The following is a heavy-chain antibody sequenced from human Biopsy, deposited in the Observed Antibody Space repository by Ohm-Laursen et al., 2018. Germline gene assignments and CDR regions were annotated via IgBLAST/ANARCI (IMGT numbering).Heavy chain of an antibody. J-gene: IGHJ3*02. CDR3: AKHGSGWTGDDAFHI. CDR2: IFYSANT. Sequence: TLSLTCTVSGVSINGGRYYWNWIRHHPGKGLEWIGNIFYSANTYYNPSLKSRVTISVDTSKNQFSLKLTSVTAADTAVYYCAKHGSGWTGDDAFHIWSQGTTVTVSS. CDR1: GVSINGGRYY. V-gene: IGHV4-31*03. D-gene: IGHD6-19*01.